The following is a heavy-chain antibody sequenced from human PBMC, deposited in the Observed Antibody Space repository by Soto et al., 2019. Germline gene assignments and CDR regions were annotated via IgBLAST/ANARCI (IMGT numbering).Heavy chain of an antibody. V-gene: IGHV4-31*02. CDR3: ARVRSIQLWIAFDY. CDR2: IYYSGST. D-gene: IGHD5-18*01. Sequence: VQLVESGGDLVQPGGSLRLSCAASRFTFSDYSMNWVRQAPGKGLEWIGYIYYSGSTYYNPSLKSRVTISVDTSKNQFSLKLSSVTAADTAVYYCARVRSIQLWIAFDYWGQGTLVTVSS. CDR1: RFTFSDYS. J-gene: IGHJ4*02.